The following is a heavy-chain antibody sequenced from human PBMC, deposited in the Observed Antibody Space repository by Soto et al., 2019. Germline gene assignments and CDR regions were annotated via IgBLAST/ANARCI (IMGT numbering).Heavy chain of an antibody. D-gene: IGHD6-19*01. CDR1: GGTFSSYA. Sequence: SVKVSCKASGGTFSSYAISWVRQAPGQGLEWMGGIIPIFGTANYAQKFQGRVTITADKSTSTAYMELSSLRSEDTAVHYCARDSGRGWYFDYWGQGTLVTVSS. V-gene: IGHV1-69*06. CDR2: IIPIFGTA. CDR3: ARDSGRGWYFDY. J-gene: IGHJ4*02.